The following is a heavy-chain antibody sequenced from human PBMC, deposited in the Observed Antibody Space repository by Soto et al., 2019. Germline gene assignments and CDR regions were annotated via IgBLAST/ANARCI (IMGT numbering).Heavy chain of an antibody. CDR1: GGTFSSYA. Sequence: QVQLVQSGAEVKKPGSSVKVSCTASGGTFSSYAISWVRQAPGQGLEWMGGIIPTFGTANYAQKFQGRVTINADESTSTAYMELSSLRSEDTAVYYCARGTYYYYGMDVWGKGTTVTVSS. CDR2: IIPTFGTA. V-gene: IGHV1-69*01. J-gene: IGHJ6*04. CDR3: ARGTYYYYGMDV.